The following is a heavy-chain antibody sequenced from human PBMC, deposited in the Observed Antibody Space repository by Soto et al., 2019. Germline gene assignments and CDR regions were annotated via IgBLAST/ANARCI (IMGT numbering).Heavy chain of an antibody. J-gene: IGHJ4*02. Sequence: QVQLVQSGAEVKKPGYSVKVSCKAAGGTYSSYTISWVRQAPGQGLEWMGRIIPILGIANYAQKFQGRVTITADKSTSTAYMELSSLRSEDTAVYYCARGGYYGSGRRAIDYWGQGTLVTVSS. CDR2: IIPILGIA. V-gene: IGHV1-69*02. CDR1: GGTYSSYT. D-gene: IGHD3-10*01. CDR3: ARGGYYGSGRRAIDY.